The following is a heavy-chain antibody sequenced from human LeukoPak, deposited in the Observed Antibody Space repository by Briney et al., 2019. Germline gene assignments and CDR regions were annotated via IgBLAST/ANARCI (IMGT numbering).Heavy chain of an antibody. CDR3: ARSSSAGRRWFDP. V-gene: IGHV4-59*01. J-gene: IGHJ5*02. D-gene: IGHD6-19*01. CDR2: IYYSGST. Sequence: SETLSLTCTVSGGSISSYYWSWIRQPPGKGLEWIGYIYYSGSTSYNPSLKSRVTISVDTSKNQFSLKLSSVTAADTAVYYCARSSSAGRRWFDPWGQGTLVTVSS. CDR1: GGSISSYY.